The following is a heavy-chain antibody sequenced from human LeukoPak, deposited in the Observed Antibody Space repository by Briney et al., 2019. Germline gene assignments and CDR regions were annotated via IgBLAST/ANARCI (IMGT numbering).Heavy chain of an antibody. CDR1: GGTFSSYA. J-gene: IGHJ5*02. D-gene: IGHD6-13*01. CDR2: IIPILGIA. Sequence: ASVKVSCKASGGTFSSYAISWVRQAPGQGLGWMGRIIPILGIANYAQKFQGRVTITADKSTSTAYMELSSLRSEDTAVYYCARGYGCSWNNWFDPWGQGTLVTVSS. V-gene: IGHV1-69*04. CDR3: ARGYGCSWNNWFDP.